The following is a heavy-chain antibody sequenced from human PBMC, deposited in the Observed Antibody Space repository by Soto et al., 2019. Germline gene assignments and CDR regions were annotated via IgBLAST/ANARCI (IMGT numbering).Heavy chain of an antibody. CDR2: IIPIVGTA. CDR3: AREGYSGYDLRFIYYYGMDV. CDR1: GGTFSSYA. J-gene: IGHJ6*02. Sequence: GASVKVSCKASGGTFSSYAISWVRQAPGQGLEWMGGIIPIVGTANYAQKFQGRVTMTTDASTSTAYMELSSLRSEDTAVYYCAREGYSGYDLRFIYYYGMDVWGQGTTVTVSS. V-gene: IGHV1-69*05. D-gene: IGHD5-12*01.